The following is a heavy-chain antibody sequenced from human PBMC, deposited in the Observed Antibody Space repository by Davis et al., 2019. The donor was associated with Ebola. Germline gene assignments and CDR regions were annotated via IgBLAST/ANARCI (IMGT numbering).Heavy chain of an antibody. CDR1: GVSISSSNR. V-gene: IGHV4-4*02. J-gene: IGHJ5*02. Sequence: MPSETLSLTCAVPGVSISSSNRWSWVRQPPGKGLEWIGEIYHSGSTNYNPSLKSRVTISVDTSKNQFSLKLSSVTAADTAVYYCARGYSNWFDPWGQGTLVTASS. CDR3: ARGYSNWFDP. D-gene: IGHD2-15*01. CDR2: IYHSGST.